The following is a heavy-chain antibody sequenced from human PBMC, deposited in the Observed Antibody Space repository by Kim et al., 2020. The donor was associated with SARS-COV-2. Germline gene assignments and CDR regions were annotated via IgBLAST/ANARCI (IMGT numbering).Heavy chain of an antibody. CDR1: GGSISSGDYY. J-gene: IGHJ4*02. V-gene: IGHV4-30-4*01. CDR2: IYYSGST. D-gene: IGHD2-15*01. Sequence: SETLSLTCTVSGGSISSGDYYWSWIRQPPGKGLEWIGYIYYSGSTYYNPSLKSRVTISVDTSKNQFSLKLSSVTAADTAVYYCARLPGYCSGGSCFPYGPRGSYPVYWGQGPLVTVSS. CDR3: ARLPGYCSGGSCFPYGPRGSYPVY.